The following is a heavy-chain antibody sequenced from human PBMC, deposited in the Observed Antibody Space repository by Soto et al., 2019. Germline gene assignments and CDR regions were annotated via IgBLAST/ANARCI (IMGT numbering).Heavy chain of an antibody. V-gene: IGHV5-51*01. D-gene: IGHD2-15*01. CDR3: ARHYYPTPKLKYYFYYGLDV. Sequence: EVQLVQSGAEVKKPGESLKISCKGSGYSFNKYWIGWVRQMPGKGLEWMGVIYPSDSDTKYSPSFQGHVTISVDKTTSTAYLQWSSLKASDTAMYYCARHYYPTPKLKYYFYYGLDVWGQGTTVTVSS. CDR1: GYSFNKYW. J-gene: IGHJ6*02. CDR2: IYPSDSDT.